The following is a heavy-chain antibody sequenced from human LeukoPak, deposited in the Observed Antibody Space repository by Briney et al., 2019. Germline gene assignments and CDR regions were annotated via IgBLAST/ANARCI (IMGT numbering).Heavy chain of an antibody. CDR1: GFTFSSYA. V-gene: IGHV3-23*01. J-gene: IGHJ6*03. Sequence: GGSLRLSCAASGFTFSSYAMSWVRQAPGKGLEWVSAISGSGGSTYYADSVKGRFTISRDNSKNTLYLQMNSLRAEDTAVYYCAKKLYYYDSSGYYRVRLGMDVWGKGTTVTVSS. CDR3: AKKLYYYDSSGYYRVRLGMDV. CDR2: ISGSGGST. D-gene: IGHD3-22*01.